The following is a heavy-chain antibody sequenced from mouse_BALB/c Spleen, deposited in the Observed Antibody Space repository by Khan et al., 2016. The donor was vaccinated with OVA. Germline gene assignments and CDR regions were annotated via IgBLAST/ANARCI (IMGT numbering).Heavy chain of an antibody. D-gene: IGHD1-2*01. V-gene: IGHV3-2*02. Sequence: EVQLQESGPGLVKPSQSLSLTCTVTGYSITSGYGWNWIRQFPGNKLEWMGYISYSGSTNYNPSLKSRISITRYTSKNQFFLQLNSGTTEDTATYYCARTARIKYWGQGTTLTVSS. J-gene: IGHJ2*01. CDR1: GYSITSGYG. CDR3: ARTARIKY. CDR2: ISYSGST.